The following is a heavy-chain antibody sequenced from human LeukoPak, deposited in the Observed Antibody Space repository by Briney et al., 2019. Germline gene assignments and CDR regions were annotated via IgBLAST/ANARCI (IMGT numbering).Heavy chain of an antibody. D-gene: IGHD6-19*01. CDR2: MSGSGGST. CDR1: AFTVINFA. J-gene: IGHJ4*02. V-gene: IGHV3-23*01. CDR3: AKNQGQWLVPVDY. Sequence: GGSLRLSCSPSAFTVINFATSCVRAAPGERVWWVSSMSGSGGSTYYADSVKGRFTISRDNSKNPLYLQMNNLRAEDTALYYCAKNQGQWLVPVDYWGQGTLVTVSS.